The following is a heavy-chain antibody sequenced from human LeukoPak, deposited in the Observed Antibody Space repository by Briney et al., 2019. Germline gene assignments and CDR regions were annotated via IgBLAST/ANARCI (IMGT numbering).Heavy chain of an antibody. CDR3: ARAPTYYYDSSGYPDAFDI. CDR1: GGSFSGYY. D-gene: IGHD3-22*01. V-gene: IGHV4-34*01. Sequence: PSETLSLTCAVYGGSFSGYYWSWIRQPPGKGLEWIGESNHSGSTDYNPSLKGRVTISVDTSKNQFSLKLSSVTAANTAVYYCARAPTYYYDSSGYPDAFDIWCQGTMVTVSS. J-gene: IGHJ3*02. CDR2: SNHSGST.